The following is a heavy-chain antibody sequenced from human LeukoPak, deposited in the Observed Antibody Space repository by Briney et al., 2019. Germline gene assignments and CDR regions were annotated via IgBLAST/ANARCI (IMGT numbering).Heavy chain of an antibody. Sequence: ASVKVSCKASGYTFTSYYMHWVRQAPGQGLEWMGIINPSGGSTSYAQKFQGRVTMTRDMSTSTAYMELSSLRSEDTAVYYCARDRYPPYRSGGSFDYWGQGTLVTVSS. J-gene: IGHJ4*02. CDR1: GYTFTSYY. CDR2: INPSGGST. D-gene: IGHD6-25*01. V-gene: IGHV1-46*01. CDR3: ARDRYPPYRSGGSFDY.